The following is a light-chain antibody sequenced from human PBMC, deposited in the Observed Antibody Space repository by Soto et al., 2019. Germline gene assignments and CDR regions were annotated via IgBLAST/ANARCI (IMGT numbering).Light chain of an antibody. CDR1: QSISSSY. V-gene: IGKV3-20*01. J-gene: IGKJ2*01. Sequence: EIVLTQSPGTLSLSPGEVGTLSCRASQSISSSYVAWYQQKPGQSPRLLIYAASSRATGIPDRFSGSGSGTDFTITISRLAPEDFAVYYCQLYGGSHMFSFGQGTKLEIK. CDR2: AAS. CDR3: QLYGGSHMFS.